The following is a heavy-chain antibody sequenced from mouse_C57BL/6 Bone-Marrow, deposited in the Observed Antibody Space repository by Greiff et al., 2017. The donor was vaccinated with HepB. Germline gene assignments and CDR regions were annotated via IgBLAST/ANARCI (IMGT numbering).Heavy chain of an antibody. D-gene: IGHD1-1*01. CDR2: IHPNSGST. J-gene: IGHJ3*01. CDR3: ARLLLRAY. V-gene: IGHV1-64*01. CDR1: GYTFTSYW. Sequence: VQLQQPGAELVKPGASVKLSCKASGYTFTSYWMHWVKQRPGQGPEWIGMIHPNSGSTNYNEKFKSKATLTVDKSSSTTYMQLSSLTSEDSAVYYCARLLLRAYWGQGTLVTVSA.